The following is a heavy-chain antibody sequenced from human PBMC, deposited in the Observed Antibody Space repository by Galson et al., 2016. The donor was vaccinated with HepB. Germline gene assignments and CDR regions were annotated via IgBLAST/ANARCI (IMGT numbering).Heavy chain of an antibody. V-gene: IGHV4-59*02. J-gene: IGHJ5*02. Sequence: SETLSLTCTVSGASARSYCLNWIRQTPEKGLEWIGYICDDGRTDSNPSLNSRVALSLGASKTHFSLNVTSVTAADTAVYFCARARGHYDLWSDRYTSGLYNWFDPWGQGTLVTVSS. CDR3: ARARGHYDLWSDRYTSGLYNWFDP. CDR2: ICDDGRT. CDR1: GASARSYC. D-gene: IGHD3-3*01.